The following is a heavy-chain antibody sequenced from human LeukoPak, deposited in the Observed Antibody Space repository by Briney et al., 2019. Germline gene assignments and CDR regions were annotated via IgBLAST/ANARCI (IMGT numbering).Heavy chain of an antibody. J-gene: IGHJ4*01. V-gene: IGHV4-59*01. CDR3: ARASTYSVGSYYNPGLDY. CDR2: IRYNADT. CDR1: GGSISSYY. D-gene: IGHD3-10*01. Sequence: PSETLSLTCTVSGGSISSYYWSWIRQPPGRPLEWIGYIRYNADTNYNPSLGSRVTMSVDPSKNQFSLKLNSVTAADTAVYYCARASTYSVGSYYNPGLDYWGQGTLVTVSS.